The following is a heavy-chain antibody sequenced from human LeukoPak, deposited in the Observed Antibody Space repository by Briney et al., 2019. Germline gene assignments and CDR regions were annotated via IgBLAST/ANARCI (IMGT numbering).Heavy chain of an antibody. J-gene: IGHJ4*02. D-gene: IGHD3-22*01. CDR3: ARVFSSHYYDSSGYRD. CDR2: MNPNSGNT. V-gene: IGHV1-8*01. Sequence: GASVKVSCKASGYTFTSYDINWVRQATGQGLEWMGWMNPNSGNTGYAQKFQGRVTMTRNTSISTAYMELSSLRSEDTAVYYCARVFSSHYYDSSGYRDWGQGTLVTVSS. CDR1: GYTFTSYD.